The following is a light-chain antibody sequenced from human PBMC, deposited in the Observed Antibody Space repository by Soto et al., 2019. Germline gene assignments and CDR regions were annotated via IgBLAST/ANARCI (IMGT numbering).Light chain of an antibody. V-gene: IGKV3-15*01. J-gene: IGKJ5*01. CDR2: GAS. CDR1: QHASQT. CDR3: QQYSNWPLT. Sequence: IVMTQSPGTLSVSPVERVTLSCRASQHASQTLAWYQQKPGQAPRLLIYGASTRATGTPARFSGSGSGREFTLTISSLQSEDSAVYYCQQYSNWPLTFGQGTRLEIK.